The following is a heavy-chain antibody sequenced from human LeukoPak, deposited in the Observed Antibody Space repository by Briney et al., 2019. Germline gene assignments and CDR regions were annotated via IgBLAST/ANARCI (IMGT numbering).Heavy chain of an antibody. CDR2: ISSSGGST. D-gene: IGHD3-22*01. CDR1: GFTFSSYA. CDR3: AKQIPHYDSSGYYNHPFDY. J-gene: IGHJ4*02. V-gene: IGHV3-23*01. Sequence: GGSLRLSCAASGFTFSSYAMSWVRQAPGKGLEWVSAISSSGGSTYYADSVKGRFTISRDNSKNTLYLQMNSLRAEDTAVYYCAKQIPHYDSSGYYNHPFDYWGQGTLVTVSS.